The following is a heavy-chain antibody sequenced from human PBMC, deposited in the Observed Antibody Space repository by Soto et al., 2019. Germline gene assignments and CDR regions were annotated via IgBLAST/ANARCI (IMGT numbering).Heavy chain of an antibody. Sequence: QLHLQESGPGLVKPSQTLSLTCNVSGGSISSDDYYWSWIRQPPGEGLEWIGYIYYSGRTHYNPSLESRLTISIDTSKDQFSLILNSVTAADTAVYYCVRELSNSLDYFDAWGPGTLVTVSS. D-gene: IGHD6-6*01. J-gene: IGHJ4*02. CDR2: IYYSGRT. CDR1: GGSISSDDYY. CDR3: VRELSNSLDYFDA. V-gene: IGHV4-30-4*01.